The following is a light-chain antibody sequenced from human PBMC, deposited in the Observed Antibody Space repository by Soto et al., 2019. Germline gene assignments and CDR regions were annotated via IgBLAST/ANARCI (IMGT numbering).Light chain of an antibody. CDR1: SSDVGGYNY. Sequence: QSAVTQPASVSGSPGQSITISCTGTSSDVGGYNYVSWYQQHPGKAPKLMIYDVSNRPSGVSNRFSGSKSGNTASLTISGLQAEDEADYYCSSYTSSSTLAFGGGTKVTVL. CDR2: DVS. CDR3: SSYTSSSTLA. V-gene: IGLV2-14*01. J-gene: IGLJ2*01.